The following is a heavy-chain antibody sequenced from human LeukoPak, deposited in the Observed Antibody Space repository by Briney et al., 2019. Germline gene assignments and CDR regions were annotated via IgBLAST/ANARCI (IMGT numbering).Heavy chain of an antibody. CDR2: MNPNSGNT. J-gene: IGHJ4*02. CDR3: ARDLGLTIFGVGDY. CDR1: GYTFTSYG. V-gene: IGHV1-8*03. Sequence: GASVKVSCKASGYTFTSYGISWVRQATGQGLEWMGWMNPNSGNTGYAQKFQGRVTITRNTSISTAYMELSSLRSEDTAVYYCARDLGLTIFGVGDYWGQGTLVTVSS. D-gene: IGHD3-3*01.